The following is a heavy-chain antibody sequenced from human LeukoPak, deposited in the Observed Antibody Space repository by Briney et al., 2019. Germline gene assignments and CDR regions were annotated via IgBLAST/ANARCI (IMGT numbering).Heavy chain of an antibody. Sequence: TSVKVSCKASGYTFTGYYMHWVRQAPGQGLEWMGCINTNSGGTNYAQKFQGRVIMTRDTSISTAYMELSRLRSDDTAVYYCARLDSGDYFFDYWGQGSLVTVSS. J-gene: IGHJ4*02. CDR2: INTNSGGT. CDR3: ARLDSGDYFFDY. D-gene: IGHD4-17*01. CDR1: GYTFTGYY. V-gene: IGHV1-2*02.